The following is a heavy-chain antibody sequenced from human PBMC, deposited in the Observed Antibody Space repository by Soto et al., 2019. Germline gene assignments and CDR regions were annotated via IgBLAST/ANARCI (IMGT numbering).Heavy chain of an antibody. D-gene: IGHD1-1*01. CDR2: IIPLLDAS. CDR1: GAAFSNYT. CDR3: ASGKSQMSQDGMGFYYYMDV. Sequence: QVQLVQSGADVKKPGSSVKLSCTASGAAFSNYTFTWVRRAPGQVLEWVGRIIPLLDASNYAEKFQDRVKISADRSTSKVYMELSGLRCEDAAIYYCASGKSQMSQDGMGFYYYMDVWGKGTTVTVSS. J-gene: IGHJ6*03. V-gene: IGHV1-69*08.